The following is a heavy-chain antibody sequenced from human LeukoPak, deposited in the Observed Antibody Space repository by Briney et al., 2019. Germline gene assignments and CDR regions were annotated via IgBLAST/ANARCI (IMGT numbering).Heavy chain of an antibody. CDR3: TKYYYDSSGPYNWFDP. CDR2: IRSKANNYAT. CDR1: GFTFSGFT. V-gene: IGHV3-73*01. Sequence: GGTLKLSCAASGFTFSGFTRHRHPQAPGKGLKGFVRIRSKANNYATAYAASVNGRFTISRDDSKNTAYLQMNSLKTEDTAVYYCTKYYYDSSGPYNWFDPWGQGTLVTVSS. D-gene: IGHD3-22*01. J-gene: IGHJ5*02.